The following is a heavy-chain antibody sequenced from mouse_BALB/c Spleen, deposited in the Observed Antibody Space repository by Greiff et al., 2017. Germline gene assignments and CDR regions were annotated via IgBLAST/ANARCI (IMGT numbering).Heavy chain of an antibody. CDR1: GFSITSDYA. J-gene: IGHJ2*01. Sequence: EVQLQESGPGLVKPSQSLSLTCTVTGFSITSDYAWNWIRQFPGNKLEWMGYISYSGSTSYNPSLKSRISITRDTSKNQFFLQLNSVTTEDTATYYCARQTLPGYFDYWGQGTTLTVSS. CDR3: ARQTLPGYFDY. V-gene: IGHV3-2*02. CDR2: ISYSGST.